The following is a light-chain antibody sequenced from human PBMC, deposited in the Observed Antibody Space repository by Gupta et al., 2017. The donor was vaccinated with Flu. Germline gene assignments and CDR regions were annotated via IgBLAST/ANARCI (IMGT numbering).Light chain of an antibody. CDR1: KSRVNSNRNTY. CDR3: MQGTPWPDA. J-gene: IGKJ2*01. CDR2: KVS. V-gene: IGKV2-30*01. Sequence: VILVSPASISCRSRKSRVNSNRNTYLHWFKPRPGQSPRRQSYKVSNRDSGVPDRFSGSGSGTDFTLTISRVEADDVGVYYCMQGTPWPDAFGQGTKLEIK.